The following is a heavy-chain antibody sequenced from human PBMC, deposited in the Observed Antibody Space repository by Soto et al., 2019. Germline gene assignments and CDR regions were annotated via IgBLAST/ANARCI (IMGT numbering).Heavy chain of an antibody. CDR1: GDSISRSSNY. CDR3: ARHDGTVTLNWFDP. Sequence: QLQLQESGPGLVKPSETLSLTCTVSGDSISRSSNYWGWLRQPPGKGLEWIGSIYYGGCTYYNPSLKRRVTISVDTSRNQFSLKLTSVTTADTAVYYCARHDGTVTLNWFDPWGQGSLVTVSS. D-gene: IGHD4-17*01. CDR2: IYYGGCT. V-gene: IGHV4-39*01. J-gene: IGHJ5*02.